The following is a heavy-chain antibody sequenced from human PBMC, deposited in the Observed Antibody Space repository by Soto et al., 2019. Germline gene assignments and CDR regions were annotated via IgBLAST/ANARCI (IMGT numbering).Heavy chain of an antibody. Sequence: QVQLVQSGAEVKKPGASVKVSCKASGYTFTTYYIHWVRQAPGQGLEWMGLINPSGGSTSYAQKCQARVTMTSDTSTSTVDIELSSLTSEDTGVYYCARTGPKLGATDFDDRGQGTLVTVS. J-gene: IGHJ4*02. CDR1: GYTFTTYY. V-gene: IGHV1-46*01. CDR2: INPSGGST. D-gene: IGHD1-26*01. CDR3: ARTGPKLGATDFDD.